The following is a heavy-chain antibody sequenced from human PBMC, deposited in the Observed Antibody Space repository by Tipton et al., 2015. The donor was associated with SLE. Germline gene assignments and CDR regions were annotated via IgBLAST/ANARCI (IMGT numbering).Heavy chain of an antibody. CDR1: GFSFGDYA. D-gene: IGHD2-15*01. Sequence: SLRLSCEVSGFSFGDYAMHWVRQVPGKGLEWVSGIGWNSGSLAYADSVKGRFTISRDNAKKSLYLQMNSLRAEDAAVYYCARERAYCSGSNCYSTYFDNWGQGTLVTVSS. J-gene: IGHJ4*02. V-gene: IGHV3-9*01. CDR3: ARERAYCSGSNCYSTYFDN. CDR2: IGWNSGSL.